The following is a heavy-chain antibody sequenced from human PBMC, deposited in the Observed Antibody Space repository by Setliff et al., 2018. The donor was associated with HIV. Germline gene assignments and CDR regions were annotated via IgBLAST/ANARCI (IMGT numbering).Heavy chain of an antibody. J-gene: IGHJ4*02. D-gene: IGHD2-21*01. V-gene: IGHV3-30*04. Sequence: AGGSLRLSCAASGFTFGSYPMHWVRQAPGKGLEWVAVISYGGGLKLYADPVKGRFTISRDFSDNTLYLQMNSLRPEDTAMYYCAKLQEGHVYSHYDSWGQGTLVTVSS. CDR1: GFTFGSYP. CDR3: AKLQEGHVYSHYDS. CDR2: ISYGGGLK.